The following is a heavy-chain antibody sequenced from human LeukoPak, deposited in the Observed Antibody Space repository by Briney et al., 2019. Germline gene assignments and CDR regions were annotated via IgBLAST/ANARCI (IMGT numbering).Heavy chain of an antibody. CDR1: GGTFSSYA. CDR2: IIPIFGTA. Sequence: SVKVSCNASGGTFSSYAISWVRQAPGQGLEWMGGIIPIFGTANYAQKFQGRVTITTDESTSTAYMELSSLRSEDTAVYYCARGSLGPHYYSYMDVWGKGTTVTVSS. D-gene: IGHD7-27*01. V-gene: IGHV1-69*05. J-gene: IGHJ6*03. CDR3: ARGSLGPHYYSYMDV.